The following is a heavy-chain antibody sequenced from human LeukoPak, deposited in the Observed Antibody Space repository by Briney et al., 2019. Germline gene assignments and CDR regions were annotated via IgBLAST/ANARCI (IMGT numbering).Heavy chain of an antibody. J-gene: IGHJ4*02. CDR1: GFTFSSYG. CDR2: ISYDGRNK. CDR3: ARAPYYDFWSGYYSAVPTGRDY. D-gene: IGHD3-3*01. V-gene: IGHV3-30*03. Sequence: PGGSLRLSCAASGFTFSSYGMHWVRQAPGKGLEWVAVISYDGRNKYYADSVKGRITISRDKSKNTLYLQMNSLRDEDTAVYYCARAPYYDFWSGYYSAVPTGRDYWGQGTLVTVSS.